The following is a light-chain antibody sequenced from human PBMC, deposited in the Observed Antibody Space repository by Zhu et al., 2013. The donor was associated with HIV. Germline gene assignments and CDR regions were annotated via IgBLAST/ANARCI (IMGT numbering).Light chain of an antibody. CDR1: SSDVGGYNL. CDR2: EGS. J-gene: IGLJ3*02. Sequence: QSALTQPASVSGSPGQSITISCTGTSSDVGGYNLVSWYQQHPHKAPQLMIYEGSKRPSGVSNRFSGSKSGNTASLTISGLQAEDEADYYCCSYAGSSTYPWVFGGGTKLTVL. CDR3: CSYAGSSTYPWV. V-gene: IGLV2-23*01.